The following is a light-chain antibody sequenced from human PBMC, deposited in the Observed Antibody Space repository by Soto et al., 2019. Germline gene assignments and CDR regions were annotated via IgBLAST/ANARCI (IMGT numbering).Light chain of an antibody. V-gene: IGKV1-17*01. Sequence: DIPMTQSPSSLSASVGDRVTITCRASQGIRNDLGWYQHKPGQAPKRLTLSASGVQSGVPSRFSGSASWTEFSLTISGLQPEDFATYFCLQHNSKPYTFGQGTKVEMK. CDR1: QGIRND. CDR2: SAS. CDR3: LQHNSKPYT. J-gene: IGKJ2*01.